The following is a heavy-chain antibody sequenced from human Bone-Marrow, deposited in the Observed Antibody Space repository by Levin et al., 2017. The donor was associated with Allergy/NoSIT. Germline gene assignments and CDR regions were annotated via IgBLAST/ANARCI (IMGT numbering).Heavy chain of an antibody. CDR3: ARTVNTVTTVVLH. CDR1: GASISSGGYH. Sequence: TSETLSLTCTVSGASISSGGYHWSWIRQHPGKGLEWIGNIFYSGPTYYNPSLKSRVTISVDTSENQFSLKLNSVTAADTAVYYCARTVNTVTTVVLHWGQGTLVTVSS. CDR2: IFYSGPT. V-gene: IGHV4-31*03. D-gene: IGHD4-17*01. J-gene: IGHJ4*02.